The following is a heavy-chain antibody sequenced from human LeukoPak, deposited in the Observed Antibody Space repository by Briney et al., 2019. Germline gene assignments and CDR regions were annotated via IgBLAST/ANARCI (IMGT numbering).Heavy chain of an antibody. CDR3: ARDPGYSGYDWVYSSSSRGAFDI. CDR2: INSSSSYI. V-gene: IGHV3-21*01. D-gene: IGHD5-12*01. CDR1: GFTFSSYS. Sequence: GGSLRLSCAASGFTFSSYSMNWVRQAPGKGLEWVSSINSSSSYIYYADSVKGRFTISRDNAKNSLYLQMNSLRAEDTAVYYCARDPGYSGYDWVYSSSSRGAFDIWGQGTMVTVSS. J-gene: IGHJ3*02.